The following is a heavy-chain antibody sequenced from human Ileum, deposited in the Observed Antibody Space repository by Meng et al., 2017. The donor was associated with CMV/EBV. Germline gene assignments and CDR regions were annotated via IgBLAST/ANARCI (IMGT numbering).Heavy chain of an antibody. Sequence: GGSLRLSCAAAGYTIMNYPIDWVRQAPGKGLEWVAGVSSDGTSTFLADSVKGRFSISRDNSKNPVYLQMDSLSGEDTAVYYCARQNDYMNYFDSWGPGTLVTVSS. J-gene: IGHJ4*02. D-gene: IGHD4-11*01. CDR1: GYTIMNYP. CDR2: VSSDGTST. CDR3: ARQNDYMNYFDS. V-gene: IGHV3-30-3*01.